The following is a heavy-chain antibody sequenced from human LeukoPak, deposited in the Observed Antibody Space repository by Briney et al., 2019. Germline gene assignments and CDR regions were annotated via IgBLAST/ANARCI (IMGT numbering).Heavy chain of an antibody. V-gene: IGHV3-23*01. CDR2: ISGSGGST. D-gene: IGHD1-14*01. CDR1: GFTFSSYG. Sequence: PGGTLRLSCAASGFTFSSYGMSWVRQAPGKGLEWVSAISGSGGSTYYADSVKGRFTISRDNSKNSLYLQLTSPRAEDTALYYCARDRGRNSFDYWGQGTLVSVSS. CDR3: ARDRGRNSFDY. J-gene: IGHJ4*02.